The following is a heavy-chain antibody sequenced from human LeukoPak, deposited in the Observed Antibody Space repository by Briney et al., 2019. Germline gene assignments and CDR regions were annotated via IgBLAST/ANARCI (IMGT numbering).Heavy chain of an antibody. CDR3: AGRRTYYGSGSYGYAMDV. D-gene: IGHD3-10*01. CDR1: GGSISTHY. CDR2: VFHNGYT. Sequence: PSETLSLTCTISGGSISTHYWSWVRQPPGKGLEWIGFVFHNGYTKDNPSLKSRATLSVDTSKNQFSLKVHSVTAADTAVYYCAGRRTYYGSGSYGYAMDVWGQGTTVTVSS. V-gene: IGHV4-59*11. J-gene: IGHJ6*02.